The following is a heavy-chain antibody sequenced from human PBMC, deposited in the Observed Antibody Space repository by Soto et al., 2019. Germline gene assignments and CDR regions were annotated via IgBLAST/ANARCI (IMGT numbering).Heavy chain of an antibody. D-gene: IGHD4-17*01. J-gene: IGHJ6*02. Sequence: QVTLKESGPALVKPTETLTLTCTVSGFSLTTGKMGVSWIRQPPGKALEWLAHIFSDNERSYSTSLQGRLTISKDTSGSQVVLSMTNVDPVDTATYYCARMNVDSYQFYYATDVWGQGTTVTVSS. CDR1: GFSLTTGKMG. V-gene: IGHV2-26*01. CDR2: IFSDNER. CDR3: ARMNVDSYQFYYATDV.